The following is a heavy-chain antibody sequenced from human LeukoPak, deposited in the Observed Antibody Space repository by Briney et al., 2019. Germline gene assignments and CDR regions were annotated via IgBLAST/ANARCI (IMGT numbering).Heavy chain of an antibody. V-gene: IGHV3-23*01. J-gene: IGHJ6*02. D-gene: IGHD3-10*01. CDR2: ISGSGGST. CDR3: AKSGGLSGSGRLGMDV. CDR1: GFTSSSYA. Sequence: GGSLRLSCAASGFTSSSYAMSWVRQAPGKGLEWVSAISGSGGSTYYADSVKGRFTISRDNPINTLYLQMSSLRAEDAAVYYCAKSGGLSGSGRLGMDVWGQGTTVTVSS.